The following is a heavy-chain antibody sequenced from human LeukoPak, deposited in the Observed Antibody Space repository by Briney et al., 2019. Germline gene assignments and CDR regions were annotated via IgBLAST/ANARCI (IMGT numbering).Heavy chain of an antibody. V-gene: IGHV1-69*06. CDR2: IIPIFGTA. Sequence: SVKVSCKASGGTFSSYAFSWVRQAPGQGLEWMGGIIPIFGTANYAQKFQGRVTITADKSTSTAYMELSSLRSEDTAVYYCARLTYGSGSYFDYWGQGTLVTVSS. J-gene: IGHJ4*02. CDR1: GGTFSSYA. D-gene: IGHD3-10*01. CDR3: ARLTYGSGSYFDY.